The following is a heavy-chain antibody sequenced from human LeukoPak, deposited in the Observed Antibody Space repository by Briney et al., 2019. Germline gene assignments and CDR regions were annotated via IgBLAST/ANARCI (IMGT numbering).Heavy chain of an antibody. V-gene: IGHV4-59*11. CDR2: IFNTGNT. D-gene: IGHD3-10*01. J-gene: IGHJ4*02. Sequence: SETLSLTCSVSGGSINSHYRSWIRQPPGRRLEWIGYIFNTGNTNYNPSLASRVTMSVDTSRAQFFLRLSPVTAADTAIYYCASRPADTTWYGVFDYWSQGTLVTVSS. CDR3: ASRPADTTWYGVFDY. CDR1: GGSINSHY.